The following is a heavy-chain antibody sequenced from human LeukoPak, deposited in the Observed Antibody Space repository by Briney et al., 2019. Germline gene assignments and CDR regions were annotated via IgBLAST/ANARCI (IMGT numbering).Heavy chain of an antibody. V-gene: IGHV4-4*07. Sequence: PSETLSLTCTVSGGSITNYYWSWIRQPAGKGLEWIGRIYTSGNTNYNPSLKSRVTMSVDTSKKYFSLKLSSMTAADTAVYYCARVGGSYYYYGMDVWGQGTTVTVSS. J-gene: IGHJ6*02. D-gene: IGHD1-26*01. CDR2: IYTSGNT. CDR3: ARVGGSYYYYGMDV. CDR1: GGSITNYY.